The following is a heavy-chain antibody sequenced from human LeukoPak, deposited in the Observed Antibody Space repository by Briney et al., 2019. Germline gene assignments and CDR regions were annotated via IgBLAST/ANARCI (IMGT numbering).Heavy chain of an antibody. CDR3: ASLYSGSYDTGSFDYFNY. CDR1: GGSISSYY. Sequence: SETLSLTCTVSGGSISSYYWSWIRQPPGKGLEWIGYMYYSGSTNYNPSLKSRVTISVDTSKNQFSLKLGSVTAADTAVYYCASLYSGSYDTGSFDYFNYWGQGTLVTASS. V-gene: IGHV4-59*01. CDR2: MYYSGST. D-gene: IGHD1-26*01. J-gene: IGHJ4*02.